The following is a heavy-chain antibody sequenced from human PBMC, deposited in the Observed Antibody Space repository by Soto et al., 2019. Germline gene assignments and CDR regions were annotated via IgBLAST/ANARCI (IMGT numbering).Heavy chain of an antibody. D-gene: IGHD3-10*02. CDR1: GFTFGDYA. Sequence: AGGSLRLSCTASGFTFGDYAMSWFRQAPGKGLEWVGFIRSKAYGGTTEYAASVKGRFTISRDDSKSIAYLQMNSLKTEDTAVYYCTRDLRRGYYVFDGMDVWGQGTTVTVSS. CDR2: IRSKAYGGTT. J-gene: IGHJ6*02. V-gene: IGHV3-49*03. CDR3: TRDLRRGYYVFDGMDV.